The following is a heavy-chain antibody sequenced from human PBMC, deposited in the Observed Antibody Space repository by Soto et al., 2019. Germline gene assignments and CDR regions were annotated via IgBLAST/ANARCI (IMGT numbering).Heavy chain of an antibody. Sequence: PSETLSLTCTVSGGSVSSGSYYWSWIRHPPGKGLQWIGYLYYSGSTNYNPSLKSRVTISVDTSKTHFSLKLSSVTAADTAVYYCARHSIAATGRPFDYWGQGTLVTVSS. J-gene: IGHJ4*02. CDR3: ARHSIAATGRPFDY. D-gene: IGHD6-13*01. V-gene: IGHV4-61*03. CDR2: LYYSGST. CDR1: GGSVSSGSYY.